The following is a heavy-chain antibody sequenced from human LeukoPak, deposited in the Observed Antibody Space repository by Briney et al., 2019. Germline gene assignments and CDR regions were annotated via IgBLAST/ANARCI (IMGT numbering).Heavy chain of an antibody. CDR1: GYSISSGYY. J-gene: IGHJ4*02. V-gene: IGHV4-38-2*02. CDR2: INHSRST. CDR3: ARDSALAQAVMFDY. Sequence: SATLSITCSFSGYSISSGYYWGWNRPPPGQGLEWVGEINHSRSTNYNPSRKSRVTISVDTSKNQFSLKLSSVTAADPAVYYCARDSALAQAVMFDYWGQGTLVTVSS. D-gene: IGHD6-19*01.